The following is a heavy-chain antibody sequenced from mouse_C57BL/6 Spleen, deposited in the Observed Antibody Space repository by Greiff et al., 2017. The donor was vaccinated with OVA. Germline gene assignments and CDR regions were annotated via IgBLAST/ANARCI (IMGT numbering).Heavy chain of an antibody. D-gene: IGHD1-1*01. V-gene: IGHV1-82*01. Sequence: VQLQQSGPELVKPGASVKISCKASGYAFSSSWMNWVKQRPGKGLEWIGRIYPGDGDTNYNGKFKGKATLTADQSSSTAYMQLSSLTSEDSAVYFCARSTGYGSLDYWGQGTTLTVSS. CDR1: GYAFSSSW. J-gene: IGHJ2*01. CDR2: IYPGDGDT. CDR3: ARSTGYGSLDY.